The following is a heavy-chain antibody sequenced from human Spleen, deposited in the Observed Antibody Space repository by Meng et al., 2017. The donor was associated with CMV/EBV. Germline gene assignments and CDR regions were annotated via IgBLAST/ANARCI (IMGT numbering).Heavy chain of an antibody. Sequence: SVKVSCKASGGTFGPYTLSWVRQAPGQGLEWIGRIIPILDLTHYAQKFQGRVTITADKSTSTVYMVLSGLRSDDTAVYFCASLARNSNLSGCWGQGTLVTVSS. CDR2: IIPILDLT. CDR3: ASLARNSNLSGC. V-gene: IGHV1-69*02. J-gene: IGHJ4*02. D-gene: IGHD4-11*01. CDR1: GGTFGPYT.